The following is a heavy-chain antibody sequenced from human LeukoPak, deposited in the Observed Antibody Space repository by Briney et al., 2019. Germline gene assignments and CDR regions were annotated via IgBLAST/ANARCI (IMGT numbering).Heavy chain of an antibody. J-gene: IGHJ5*02. CDR3: ARDKGHRTLTWFDP. Sequence: SETLSLTCTVSGGSISSGSYYWSWIRQPAGKGLEWIGRIYTSGSTNYNPSLKSRVTISVDTSKNQFSLKLSSVTAADTAVYYCARDKGHRTLTWFDPWGQGTLVTVSS. CDR1: GGSISSGSYY. CDR2: IYTSGST. V-gene: IGHV4-61*02. D-gene: IGHD1-14*01.